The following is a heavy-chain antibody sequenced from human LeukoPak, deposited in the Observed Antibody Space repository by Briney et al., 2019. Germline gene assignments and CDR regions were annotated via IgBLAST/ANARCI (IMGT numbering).Heavy chain of an antibody. V-gene: IGHV1-2*02. J-gene: IGHJ5*02. CDR1: GHIFTCYY. D-gene: IGHD3-10*01. CDR3: AREYAGGSGSFDP. CDR2: INPNSGGT. Sequence: SVKVLCKASGHIFTCYYIHGVPQASGQGLEWMGWINPNSGGTNYAQKFQGRVTMTRDTSISTAYMELSRLRSDDTAVYCCAREYAGGSGSFDPWGQGTLVTVSS.